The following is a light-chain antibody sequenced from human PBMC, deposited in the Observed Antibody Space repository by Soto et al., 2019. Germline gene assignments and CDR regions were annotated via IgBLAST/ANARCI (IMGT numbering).Light chain of an antibody. Sequence: EVVLTQSACALSLSPWERATLSFRSSQTVRNNYLAWYQQKPGQAPRLLIYDASSRATGIPDRFSGSGSGTDFTLTISRLEPEDFAVYYCQQFGRYPLTFGGGTKVDIK. CDR3: QQFGRYPLT. J-gene: IGKJ4*01. V-gene: IGKV3-20*01. CDR1: QTVRNNY. CDR2: DAS.